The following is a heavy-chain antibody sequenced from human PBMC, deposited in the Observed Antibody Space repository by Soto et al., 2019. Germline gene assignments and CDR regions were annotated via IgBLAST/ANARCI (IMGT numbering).Heavy chain of an antibody. Sequence: QLQLQESGPGLVKPSETLSLTCTVSGGSISSSSYYWGWIRQPPGKGLEWIGSIYYSGSTYYNPSLKSRVTISVDTSKNQFSLKLSSVTAADTAVYYCAIHSGWPTGEYNWFDPWGQGTLVTVSS. CDR3: AIHSGWPTGEYNWFDP. J-gene: IGHJ5*02. CDR2: IYYSGST. V-gene: IGHV4-39*01. CDR1: GGSISSSSYY. D-gene: IGHD6-19*01.